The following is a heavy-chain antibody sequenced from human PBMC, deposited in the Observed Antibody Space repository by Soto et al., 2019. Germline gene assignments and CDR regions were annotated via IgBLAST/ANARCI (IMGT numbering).Heavy chain of an antibody. V-gene: IGHV4-30-4*01. CDR2: IYYSGST. CDR3: ARERPAGARLDP. Sequence: QVQLQESGPGLVKPSQTLSLTCTVSGGSISSGDYYWSSNRQPPGKGLEWIGYIYYSGSTYYNPSLKSRVTISVETSKNEFSLKLSSVTAADTAVYYCARERPAGARLDPWGPGTLVTVSS. D-gene: IGHD1-1*01. CDR1: GGSISSGDYY. J-gene: IGHJ5*02.